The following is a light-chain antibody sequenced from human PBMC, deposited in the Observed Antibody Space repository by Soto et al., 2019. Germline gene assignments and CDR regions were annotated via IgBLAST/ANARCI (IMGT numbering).Light chain of an antibody. Sequence: HLSLSPSSLSGAMVGRFTISCRASHDIAIYLAWYQQKPGEAPKLLIYAASTLDGGVTSRFTGSASGPHFPPTIPSLQAADFATYSCQPLRTYPSTFGGGTKVDI. CDR2: AAS. CDR3: QPLRTYPST. J-gene: IGKJ4*01. V-gene: IGKV1-9*01. CDR1: HDIAIY.